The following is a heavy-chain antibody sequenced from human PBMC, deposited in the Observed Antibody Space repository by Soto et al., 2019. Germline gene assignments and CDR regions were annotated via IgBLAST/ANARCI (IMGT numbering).Heavy chain of an antibody. CDR3: ARGSRGYSSSWYSGWYFDL. Sequence: QVQLQQWGAGLLKPSETLSLTCAVYGGSFSGYYWSWIRQPPGKGLEWIGEINHSGSTNCNPSLKSRVTISVDTSKNQFSLKLSSVTAADTAVYYCARGSRGYSSSWYSGWYFDLWGRGTLVTVSS. CDR2: INHSGST. V-gene: IGHV4-34*01. D-gene: IGHD6-13*01. CDR1: GGSFSGYY. J-gene: IGHJ2*01.